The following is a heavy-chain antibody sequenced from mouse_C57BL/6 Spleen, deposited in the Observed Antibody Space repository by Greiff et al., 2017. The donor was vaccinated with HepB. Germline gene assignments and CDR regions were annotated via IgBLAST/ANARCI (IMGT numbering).Heavy chain of an antibody. D-gene: IGHD2-10*02. CDR3: ARHLEAMDY. V-gene: IGHV5-6*01. Sequence: EVKVVESGGDLVKPGGSLKLSCAASGFTFSSYGMSWVRQTPDKRLEWVATISSGGSYTYYPDSVKGRFTISRDNAKNTLYLQMSSLKSEDTAMYYCARHLEAMDYWGQGTSVTVSS. J-gene: IGHJ4*01. CDR2: ISSGGSYT. CDR1: GFTFSSYG.